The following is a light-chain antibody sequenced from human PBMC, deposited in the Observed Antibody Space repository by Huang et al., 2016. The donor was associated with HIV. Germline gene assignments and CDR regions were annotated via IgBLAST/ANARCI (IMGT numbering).Light chain of an antibody. Sequence: MTQSPPSLSASIGDRVTLTCRASRDISTFLAWYQQKPGKPPRLLIYAASILHSGVPSRFSCGGSGTNFTLTVSSLQPEDVANYYCQKYDSAPRTFGQGTKLEL. J-gene: IGKJ1*01. V-gene: IGKV1-27*01. CDR3: QKYDSAPRT. CDR1: RDISTF. CDR2: AAS.